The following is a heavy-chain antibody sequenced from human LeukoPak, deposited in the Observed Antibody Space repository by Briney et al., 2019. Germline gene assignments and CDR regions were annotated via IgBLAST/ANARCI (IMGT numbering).Heavy chain of an antibody. CDR3: SRESYYYDSSGGRYYYYGMDV. Sequence: SVKVSCKASGGTFSSYAISWVRQAPGQGLEWMGGIIPIFGTANYAQKFQGRVTITADESTSTAYMELSSLRSEDTAVYYCSRESYYYDSSGGRYYYYGMDVWGQGTTVTVSS. CDR1: GGTFSSYA. D-gene: IGHD3-22*01. V-gene: IGHV1-69*13. J-gene: IGHJ6*02. CDR2: IIPIFGTA.